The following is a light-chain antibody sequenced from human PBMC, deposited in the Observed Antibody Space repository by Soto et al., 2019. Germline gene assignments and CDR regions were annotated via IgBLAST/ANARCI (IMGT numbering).Light chain of an antibody. CDR2: EVS. CDR1: SSDVGAYKY. CDR3: SSYTSTNTQV. V-gene: IGLV2-14*01. Sequence: QSALTQPASVSGSPGQSITISCTGTSSDVGAYKYVSWYQQHPGKAPKLMIYEVSNRPSGVSNRFSGSKSGNTASVTISGLQAVDEADYYCSSYTSTNTQVFGTGTKVTV. J-gene: IGLJ1*01.